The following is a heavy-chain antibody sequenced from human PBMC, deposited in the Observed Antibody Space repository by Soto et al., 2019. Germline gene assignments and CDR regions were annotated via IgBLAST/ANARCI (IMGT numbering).Heavy chain of an antibody. V-gene: IGHV4-39*01. J-gene: IGHJ6*02. CDR2: IYYSGST. Sequence: QLQLQESGPGLVKPSETLSLTCTVSGASISSSRYYWGWVRQPPGKGLEWLGGIYYSGSTSYNPSLKSRVTISVDTSKKQFSLRLSSVAAADTAVYYCARLRTTFHYGIDVWGPGTTVTVSS. CDR1: GASISSSRYY. CDR3: ARLRTTFHYGIDV. D-gene: IGHD1-7*01.